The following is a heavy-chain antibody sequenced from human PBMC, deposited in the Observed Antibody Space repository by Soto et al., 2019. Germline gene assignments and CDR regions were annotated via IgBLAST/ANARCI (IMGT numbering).Heavy chain of an antibody. CDR2: IIPIFGTA. J-gene: IGHJ5*02. V-gene: IGHV1-69*13. CDR1: GGTFSSYA. CDR3: ARGVQVRTPRNRFDP. Sequence: GASVKVSCKASGGTFSSYAISWVRQAPGQGLEWMGGIIPIFGTANYAQKFQGRVTITADESTSTAYMELSSLRSEDTAVYYCARGVQVRTPRNRFDPWGQGTLVTVSS. D-gene: IGHD3-10*01.